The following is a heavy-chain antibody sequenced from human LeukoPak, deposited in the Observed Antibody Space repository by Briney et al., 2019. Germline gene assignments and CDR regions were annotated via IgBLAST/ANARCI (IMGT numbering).Heavy chain of an antibody. CDR2: INPNSGGT. Sequence: ASVKVSCKASGYTFTSYAMNWVRQAPGQGLGWMGWINPNSGGTNYAQKFQGRVTMTRDTSISTAYMELSRLRSDDTAVYYCARVWGANAFDIWGQGTMVTVSS. J-gene: IGHJ3*02. CDR3: ARVWGANAFDI. CDR1: GYTFTSYA. V-gene: IGHV1-2*02. D-gene: IGHD3-16*01.